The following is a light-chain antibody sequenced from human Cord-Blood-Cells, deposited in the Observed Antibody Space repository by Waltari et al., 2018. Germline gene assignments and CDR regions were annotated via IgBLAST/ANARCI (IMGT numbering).Light chain of an antibody. CDR3: AAWDDSLNGVV. J-gene: IGLJ2*01. CDR1: SSNIGSNT. Sequence: QSVLTQPPSASGTPGQRVTISCSGSSSNIGSNTVNWYQQLPGTAPKLLIYSNKQRPSGVPDLFSGSKSGTSASLAISGIQSEDEADYYCAAWDDSLNGVVFGGGTKLTVL. V-gene: IGLV1-44*01. CDR2: SNK.